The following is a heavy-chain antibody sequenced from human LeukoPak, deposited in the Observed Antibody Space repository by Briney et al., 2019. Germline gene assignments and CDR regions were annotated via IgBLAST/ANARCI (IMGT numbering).Heavy chain of an antibody. CDR1: GFTFSSYG. CDR2: IWYDGSNK. D-gene: IGHD3-10*01. CDR3: ANGHYYGSGTYHLPFEY. Sequence: GGSLRLSCAASGFTFSSYGMHWVRQAPGKGLEWVAVIWYDGSNKYYADSVKGRFTISRDNSKNTLYLQMNSLRPEDTAVYYCANGHYYGSGTYHLPFEYWGQGTPVTVSS. J-gene: IGHJ4*02. V-gene: IGHV3-30*02.